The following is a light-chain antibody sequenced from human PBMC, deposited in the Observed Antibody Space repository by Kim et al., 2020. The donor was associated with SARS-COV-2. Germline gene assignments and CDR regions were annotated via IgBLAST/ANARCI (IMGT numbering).Light chain of an antibody. CDR3: QQYNSYSLT. Sequence: ASVGDRVTITCRASQSISSWLAWYQKKPGKAPKVLIYKASSLESGVPSRFSGSGSGTEFTLTISSLQPDDFATYYCQQYNSYSLTFGQGTKVDIK. J-gene: IGKJ1*01. V-gene: IGKV1-5*03. CDR1: QSISSW. CDR2: KAS.